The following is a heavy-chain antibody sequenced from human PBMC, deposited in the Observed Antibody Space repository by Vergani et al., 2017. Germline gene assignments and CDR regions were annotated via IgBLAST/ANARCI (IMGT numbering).Heavy chain of an antibody. J-gene: IGHJ4*02. CDR2: INRGSTT. D-gene: IGHD1-14*01. CDR1: GFTFSSDA. Sequence: EVQLLESGGGLVQPGGSLRVSCAASGFTFSSDAMSWVRQAPGKGLEWVSAINRGSTTYYADSAKGRFTISRDNSKNTVFLQMNSLRAEDTAVYYCAKEGRSGITPFVADWGQGTLVTVSS. CDR3: AKEGRSGITPFVAD. V-gene: IGHV3-23*01.